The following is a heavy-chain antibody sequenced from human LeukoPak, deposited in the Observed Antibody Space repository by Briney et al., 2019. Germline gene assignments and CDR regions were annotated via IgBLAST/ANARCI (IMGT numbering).Heavy chain of an antibody. J-gene: IGHJ6*02. D-gene: IGHD2-2*01. CDR2: IYPRDGST. CDR1: GYTFTSNY. CDR3: AREAGCSSTSCAPQTSDYYYYYGMDV. Sequence: RASVKVSCTASGYTFTSNYIHWVRQAPGQGLEWMGMIYPRDGSTSYAQKFQGRVTITADESTSTAYMELSSLRSEDTAVYYCAREAGCSSTSCAPQTSDYYYYYGMDVWGQGTTVTVSS. V-gene: IGHV1-46*01.